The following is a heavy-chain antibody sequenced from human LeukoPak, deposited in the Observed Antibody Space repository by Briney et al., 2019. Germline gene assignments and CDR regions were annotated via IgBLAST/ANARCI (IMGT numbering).Heavy chain of an antibody. J-gene: IGHJ4*02. V-gene: IGHV3-7*01. Sequence: GGSLRLSCAASGFTFSSYAMHWVRQAPGKGLEWVANIKQDGSEKYYVDSVKGRFTISRDNAKNSLYLQMNSLRAEDTAVYYCARDSRLSLSYGSGHPYYFDYWGQGTLVTVSS. CDR3: ARDSRLSLSYGSGHPYYFDY. CDR1: GFTFSSYA. CDR2: IKQDGSEK. D-gene: IGHD3-10*01.